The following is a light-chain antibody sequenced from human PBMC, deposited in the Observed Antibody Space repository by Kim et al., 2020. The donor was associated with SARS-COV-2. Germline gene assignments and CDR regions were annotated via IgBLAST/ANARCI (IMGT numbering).Light chain of an antibody. CDR1: QNIGRC. CDR2: KSS. V-gene: IGKV1-5*03. J-gene: IGKJ4*01. CDR3: KQCNRYPLT. Sequence: DIQMTQSPSTLSASVGDRVTITCRASQNIGRCLAWYQQKPGKAPKLLIYKSSSLQSEVPSRFSGGGSGTEFSLTLSSLQPDDFATYYCKQCNRYPLTFGGGTKLEI.